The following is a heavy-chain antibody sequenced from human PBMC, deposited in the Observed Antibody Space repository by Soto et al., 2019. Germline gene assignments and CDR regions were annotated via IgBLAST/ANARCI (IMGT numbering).Heavy chain of an antibody. J-gene: IGHJ4*02. CDR1: GGSISSYY. V-gene: IGHV4-59*01. Sequence: QVQLQESGPGLVKPSETLSLTCTVSGGSISSYYWSWIRQPPGKGLEWIAYTYYSGSTNYNPSLRCRDTITVDTDTNPFSLYLSLVTAADTAVYYCARRYGGSFDYWGQGTLVTVSS. CDR2: TYYSGST. CDR3: ARRYGGSFDY. D-gene: IGHD4-17*01.